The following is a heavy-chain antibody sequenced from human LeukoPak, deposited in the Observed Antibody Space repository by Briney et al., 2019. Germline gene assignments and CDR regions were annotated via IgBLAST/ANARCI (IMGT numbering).Heavy chain of an antibody. V-gene: IGHV1-24*01. J-gene: IGHJ4*02. CDR1: GFTFSSYG. CDR2: FDPEDGET. Sequence: GGSLRLSCAASGFTFSSYGMHWVRQAPGKGLEWMGGFDPEDGETIYAQKFQGRVTMTEDTSTDTAYMELSSLRSEDTAVYYCAGQWLVPLDYWGQGTLVTVSS. D-gene: IGHD6-19*01. CDR3: AGQWLVPLDY.